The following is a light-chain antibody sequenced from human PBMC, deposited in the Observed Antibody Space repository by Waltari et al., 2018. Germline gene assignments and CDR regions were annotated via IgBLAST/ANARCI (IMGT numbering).Light chain of an antibody. CDR1: QSVSSSY. CDR3: QQYGSPPPT. Sequence: EIVLTQSPGTLSLSPGERATLSCRASQSVSSSYLAWYQQKPGQAPRLLIYGASSRATGIPDRFSGSDSGTDFTLTISRLEPEDFAVYYCQQYGSPPPTFGQGTRVEIK. J-gene: IGKJ1*01. V-gene: IGKV3-20*01. CDR2: GAS.